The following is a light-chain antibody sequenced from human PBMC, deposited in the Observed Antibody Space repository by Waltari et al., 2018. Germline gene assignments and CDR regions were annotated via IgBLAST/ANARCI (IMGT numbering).Light chain of an antibody. J-gene: IGLJ2*01. CDR3: SAYTSTSTHVV. V-gene: IGLV2-14*03. CDR1: SSDIGGYDF. Sequence: QSTLTQPASVSGSRGQTITISCTGTSSDIGGYDFVSWYQQFPGKAPKLIIYAGNNRPSGGPECFSGCKSGNPASLTISGLQTEDEAEYYCSAYTSTSTHVVFGGGTKLSVL. CDR2: AGN.